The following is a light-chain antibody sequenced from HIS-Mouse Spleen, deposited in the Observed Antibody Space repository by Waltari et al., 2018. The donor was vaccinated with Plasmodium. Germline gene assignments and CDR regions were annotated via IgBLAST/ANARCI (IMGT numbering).Light chain of an antibody. V-gene: IGLV3-25*03. Sequence: SYELTQPPSVSVSPGQTARITCSGDALPKQYAYWYQQKPGQAPVLVIYKDSGRPSGIHERFSGSSSGTTVTLTISGVQAEDEADYYCQSADSSGTPNWVFGGGTKLTVL. CDR3: QSADSSGTPNWV. CDR2: KDS. CDR1: ALPKQY. J-gene: IGLJ3*02.